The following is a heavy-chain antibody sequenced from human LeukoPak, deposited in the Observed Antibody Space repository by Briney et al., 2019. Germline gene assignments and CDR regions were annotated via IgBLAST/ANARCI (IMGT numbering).Heavy chain of an antibody. CDR1: GFTFSNYG. D-gene: IGHD3-3*01. Sequence: GRSLRLSCAASGFTFSNYGMHWVRQAPGKGLEWVAVIWSDGSSKSYADSVKGRFTVSRDNSKNTLYLEMNSLRAEDTAVYYCAKSGDLYYDFWSGYPAGAFDIWGQGTMVTVSS. CDR2: IWSDGSSK. J-gene: IGHJ3*02. CDR3: AKSGDLYYDFWSGYPAGAFDI. V-gene: IGHV3-33*06.